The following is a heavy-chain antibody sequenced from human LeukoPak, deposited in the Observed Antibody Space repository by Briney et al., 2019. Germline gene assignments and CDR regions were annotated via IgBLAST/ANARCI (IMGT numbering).Heavy chain of an antibody. CDR3: ARAAVAGTGKGWFDP. V-gene: IGHV1-46*01. Sequence: ASVKVSCKASGYTFTSYYMHWVRQAPGQGLEWMGIINPSGGSTSYAQKFQGRVTMTRDTSTSTVYMELSSLRPEDTAVYYCARAAVAGTGKGWFDPWGQGTLVTVSS. CDR1: GYTFTSYY. J-gene: IGHJ5*02. CDR2: INPSGGST. D-gene: IGHD6-19*01.